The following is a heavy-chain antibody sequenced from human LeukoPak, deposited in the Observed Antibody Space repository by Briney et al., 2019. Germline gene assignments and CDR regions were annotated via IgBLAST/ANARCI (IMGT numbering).Heavy chain of an antibody. V-gene: IGHV4-31*03. CDR1: GGSISSGGYY. CDR2: IYYSGST. Sequence: SETLSLTCTVSGGSISSGGYYWSWIRQHPGKGLEWIGYIYYSGSTYYIPSLKSRVTISVDTSKNQFSLKLSSVTAADTAVYYCARHTARRDYDSSGYYYAFDIWGQGTMVTVSS. D-gene: IGHD3-22*01. CDR3: ARHTARRDYDSSGYYYAFDI. J-gene: IGHJ3*02.